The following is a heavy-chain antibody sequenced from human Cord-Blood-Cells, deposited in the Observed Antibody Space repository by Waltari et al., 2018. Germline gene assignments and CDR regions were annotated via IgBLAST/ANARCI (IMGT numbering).Heavy chain of an antibody. V-gene: IGHV4-34*01. J-gene: IGHJ4*02. CDR1: GGSFCGYY. Sequence: QVQLQQWGAGLLKPSETLSLTCAVYGGSFCGYYWSWIRHLPGKGLEWIGEINHSGSTNYNPSLKSRVTISVDTSKNQFSLKLSSVTAADTAVYYCARGISVVPAAMGEYYFDYWGQGTLVTVSS. CDR2: INHSGST. CDR3: ARGISVVPAAMGEYYFDY. D-gene: IGHD2-2*01.